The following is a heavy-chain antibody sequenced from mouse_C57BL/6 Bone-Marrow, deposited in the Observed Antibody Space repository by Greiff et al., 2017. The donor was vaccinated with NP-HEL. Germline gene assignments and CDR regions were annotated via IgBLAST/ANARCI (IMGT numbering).Heavy chain of an antibody. CDR2: IHPTSGST. CDR1: GYTFTSYW. CDR3: ARWSYYSNCGRAMDY. V-gene: IGHV1-64*01. J-gene: IGHJ4*01. Sequence: QVQLQQPGAELVKPGASVKLSCKASGYTFTSYWMHWVKQRPGQGLEWIGMIHPTSGSTNYNEKFKSKATLTVDKSSSTAYMQLSSLTSEDSAVYYCARWSYYSNCGRAMDYWGQGTSVTVSS. D-gene: IGHD2-5*01.